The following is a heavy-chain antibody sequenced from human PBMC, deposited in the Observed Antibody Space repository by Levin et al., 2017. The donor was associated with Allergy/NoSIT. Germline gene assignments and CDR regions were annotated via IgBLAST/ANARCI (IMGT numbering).Heavy chain of an antibody. V-gene: IGHV3-33*01. CDR2: IWYDGSNK. CDR3: ARDPRYNWNLNYFDY. Sequence: GGSLRLSCAASGFTFSSYGMHWVRQAPGKGLEWVAVIWYDGSNKYYADSVKGRFTISRDNSKNTLYLQMNSLRAEDTAVYYCARDPRYNWNLNYFDYWGQGTLVTVSS. CDR1: GFTFSSYG. D-gene: IGHD1-20*01. J-gene: IGHJ4*02.